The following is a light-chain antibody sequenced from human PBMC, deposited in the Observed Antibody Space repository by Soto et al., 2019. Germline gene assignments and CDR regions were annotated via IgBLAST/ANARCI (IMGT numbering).Light chain of an antibody. CDR3: QQYNSYSTFVPAT. J-gene: IGKJ1*01. V-gene: IGKV1-5*03. CDR2: SAS. CDR1: QSISTW. Sequence: DIQMTQSPSTLTASVGDRVTITCRASQSISTWLAWYQQKPGKAPKLLIYSASDLESGVPSRFSGSGFGTEFTLTITSLQPDDFATYYCQQYNSYSTFVPATFGQGTKVEIK.